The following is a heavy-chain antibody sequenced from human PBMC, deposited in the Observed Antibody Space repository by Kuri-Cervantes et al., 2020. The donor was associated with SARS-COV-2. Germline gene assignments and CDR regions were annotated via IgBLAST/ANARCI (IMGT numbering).Heavy chain of an antibody. Sequence: GGSLRLSCAASGFTFSSYSMNWVRQAPGKGLEWVSSISSSSSYIYYADSVKGRFTISGDNAKNSLYLQMNSLRAEDTAVYYCARMYNWNYGYLYDYWGQGTLVTVSS. V-gene: IGHV3-21*01. CDR2: ISSSSSYI. D-gene: IGHD1-7*01. CDR3: ARMYNWNYGYLYDY. J-gene: IGHJ4*02. CDR1: GFTFSSYS.